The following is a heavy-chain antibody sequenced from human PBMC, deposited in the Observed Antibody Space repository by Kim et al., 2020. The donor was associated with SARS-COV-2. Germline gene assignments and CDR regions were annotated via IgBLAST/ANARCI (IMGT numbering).Heavy chain of an antibody. Sequence: SGPTLVNPTQTLTLTCTFSGFALNTSGVGVGWVRRPPGKALEWLAIIFWDDDRRYSPSVQNRVTINKDTSEDQVVLTMTDMDPGDAATYYCARTSSHTVFGIVVMNPYFEYWGQGVPVTVSS. CDR2: IFWDDDR. J-gene: IGHJ4*02. CDR1: GFALNTSGVG. V-gene: IGHV2-5*02. CDR3: ARTSSHTVFGIVVMNPYFEY. D-gene: IGHD3-3*01.